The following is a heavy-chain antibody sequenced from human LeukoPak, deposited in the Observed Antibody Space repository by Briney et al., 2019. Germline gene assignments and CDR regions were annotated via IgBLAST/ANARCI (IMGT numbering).Heavy chain of an antibody. CDR3: ARDWSYGDYFDY. Sequence: PSETLSLTCAVYGGSFSGYYWSWIRQPPGKGLEWIGEINHSGSTNYNPSLKSRVTISVDTSKNQFSLKLSSVTAADTAVYYCARDWSYGDYFDYWGQGTLVTVSS. D-gene: IGHD1-26*01. J-gene: IGHJ4*02. CDR1: GGSFSGYY. V-gene: IGHV4-34*01. CDR2: INHSGST.